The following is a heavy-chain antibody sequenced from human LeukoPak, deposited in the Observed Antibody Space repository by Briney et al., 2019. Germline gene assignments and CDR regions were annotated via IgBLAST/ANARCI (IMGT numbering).Heavy chain of an antibody. CDR1: GYTFTGYY. CDR2: INPNSGGT. Sequence: GASVKVSCKASGYTFTGYYLHWVRQAPGQGLEWMGWINPNSGGTNYAQKFQGRVTMTRDTSISTAYMELSRLRSDDTAVYYCARVVAARPVGDYWGQGTLVTVSS. D-gene: IGHD6-6*01. V-gene: IGHV1-2*02. J-gene: IGHJ4*02. CDR3: ARVVAARPVGDY.